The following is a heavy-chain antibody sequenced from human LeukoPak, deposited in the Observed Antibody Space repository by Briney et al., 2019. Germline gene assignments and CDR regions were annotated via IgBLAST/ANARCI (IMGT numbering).Heavy chain of an antibody. Sequence: GGSLRLSCAASGFTFDDYVMHWARQSPGKGLEWVSGISWNSDSIAYADSVKGRFTISRDNAKNSLYLQMNSLRGEDTAFYFCAKGSGSYSSSFLDYWGQGTLVTVSS. V-gene: IGHV3-9*01. CDR1: GFTFDDYV. CDR3: AKGSGSYSSSFLDY. D-gene: IGHD1-26*01. CDR2: ISWNSDSI. J-gene: IGHJ4*02.